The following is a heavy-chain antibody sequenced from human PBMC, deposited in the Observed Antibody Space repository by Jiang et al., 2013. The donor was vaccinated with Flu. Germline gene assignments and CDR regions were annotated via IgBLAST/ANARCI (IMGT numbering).Heavy chain of an antibody. CDR3: TKDFDATN. CDR2: IKSRTDGGTA. V-gene: IGHV3-15*01. Sequence: VQLLESGGGLVEPGGSLRLSCVASGFTFRIAWMSWVRQAPGKGLEWVGRIKSRTDGGTADYAAPVKGRVTMSRDDSQDTLYLQMHSLKSEDTAVYYCTKDFDATNWGQGTLVTVSS. J-gene: IGHJ4*02. CDR1: GFTFRIAW.